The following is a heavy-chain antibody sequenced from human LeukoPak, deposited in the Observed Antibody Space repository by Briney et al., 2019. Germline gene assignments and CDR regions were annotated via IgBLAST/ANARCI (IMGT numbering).Heavy chain of an antibody. D-gene: IGHD3-22*01. CDR2: IRYDGTKK. V-gene: IGHV3-30*02. CDR1: GFQFSRNG. Sequence: SGGSLRLSCAASGFQFSRNGMHWVRQAPGKGLEWVAFIRYDGTKKFYGDSVRGRFTISRDNSKNTLYLETNSLRHADTAVYSCARDFDDVNGGFYYIPDFWGQGTLVTVSS. J-gene: IGHJ4*02. CDR3: ARDFDDVNGGFYYIPDF.